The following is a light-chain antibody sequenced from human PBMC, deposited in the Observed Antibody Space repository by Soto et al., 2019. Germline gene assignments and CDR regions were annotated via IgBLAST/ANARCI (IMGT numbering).Light chain of an antibody. CDR1: RDISNY. V-gene: IGKV3-11*01. J-gene: IGKJ1*01. CDR2: DVS. CDR3: QQRSNWPRT. Sequence: IVLTQSPATLSVSPGERATLSCRASRDISNYLICYQQKPGQAPRLLIYDVSNRATDIPARFSGSGSGTDFTLTISSLEPEDLAVYFCQQRSNWPRTFGQGTKVDIK.